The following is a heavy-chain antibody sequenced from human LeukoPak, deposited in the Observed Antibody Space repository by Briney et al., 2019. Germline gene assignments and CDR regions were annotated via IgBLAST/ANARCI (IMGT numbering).Heavy chain of an antibody. D-gene: IGHD6-13*01. CDR3: ARSDGIATAGPFDY. CDR1: GDSVSSNSAA. V-gene: IGHV6-1*01. CDR2: TYFRSKWYN. Sequence: SQTLSLTCAISGDSVSSNSAAWNWIRQSPSRGLEWLGRTYFRSKWYNDYAVSVKSRITINPDTSKNQFSLQLNSVTPEDTAVYYCARSDGIATAGPFDYWGQGTLVTVS. J-gene: IGHJ4*02.